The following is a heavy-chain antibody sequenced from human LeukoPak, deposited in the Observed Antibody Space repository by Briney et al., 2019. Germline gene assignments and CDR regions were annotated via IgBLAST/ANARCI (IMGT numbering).Heavy chain of an antibody. CDR1: GYILTDYY. D-gene: IGHD3-22*01. J-gene: IGHJ4*02. Sequence: ASVKVSCKASGYILTDYYMHWVRQAPGQGLEWMGIINPSGGSTSYAQKFQGRVTMTRDMSTSTVYMELSSLRSEDTAVYYCARAGFEPPYYDSSGYPYWGQGTLVTVSS. CDR2: INPSGGST. V-gene: IGHV1-46*01. CDR3: ARAGFEPPYYDSSGYPY.